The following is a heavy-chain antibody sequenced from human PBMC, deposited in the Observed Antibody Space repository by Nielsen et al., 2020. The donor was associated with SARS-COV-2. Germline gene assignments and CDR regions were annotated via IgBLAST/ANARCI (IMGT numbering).Heavy chain of an antibody. D-gene: IGHD7-27*01. CDR2: VSMDGRGT. Sequence: GGSLRLSCAASGFTFSNYWMYWVRQAPGKGLVWVARVSMDGRGTNYADSVKGRFTISRDNAENTLHLDMSSLRVGDSAVYYCTRDGHHWDLDNWGQGALVTVSS. V-gene: IGHV3-74*01. CDR1: GFTFSNYW. CDR3: TRDGHHWDLDN. J-gene: IGHJ4*02.